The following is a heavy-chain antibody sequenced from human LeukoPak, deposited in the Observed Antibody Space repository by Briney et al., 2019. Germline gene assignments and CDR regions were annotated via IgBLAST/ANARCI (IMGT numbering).Heavy chain of an antibody. CDR2: ISYNGTNE. D-gene: IGHD3-22*01. CDR1: GFTFSIYA. J-gene: IGHJ4*02. CDR3: ARDRGGSGYYYFDY. V-gene: IGHV3-30-3*01. Sequence: LSGGSLRLSCAASGFTFSIYAMHWVRQAPGKGLEWVAGISYNGTNEYYPDSVKGRFTITRDNSKNTVFLQMNSLRAEDTAVYHCARDRGGSGYYYFDYWGQGTLVAVSS.